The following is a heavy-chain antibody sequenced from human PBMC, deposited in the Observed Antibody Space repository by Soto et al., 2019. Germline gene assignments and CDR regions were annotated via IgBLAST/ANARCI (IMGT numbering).Heavy chain of an antibody. V-gene: IGHV1-69*01. CDR1: GGTFSSFA. Sequence: VKVSCKASGGTFSSFAISWVRQAPGQGLEWMGGIIPIFGTANYAQKFQGRVTITADESTSTAYMELSSLRSEDTAVYYCAREATSIAAAGPTTYYYDMDVWGQGTTVTVSS. CDR2: IIPIFGTA. D-gene: IGHD6-13*01. CDR3: AREATSIAAAGPTTYYYDMDV. J-gene: IGHJ6*02.